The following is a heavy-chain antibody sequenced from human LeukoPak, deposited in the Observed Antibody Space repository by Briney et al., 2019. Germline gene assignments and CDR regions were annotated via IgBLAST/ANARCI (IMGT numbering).Heavy chain of an antibody. D-gene: IGHD1-26*01. CDR1: GFTLSSYW. V-gene: IGHV3-7*01. CDR3: GREDGATKPF. CDR2: IKRDGSEK. J-gene: IGHJ4*02. Sequence: GGSLRLSCAASGFTLSSYWMSWVRQAPGKGLEWVANIKRDGSEKYYVDSVKGRFSIARDNAQNSPYLQMNSLIVTDTAVYYWGREDGATKPFWGQGTLVTVSS.